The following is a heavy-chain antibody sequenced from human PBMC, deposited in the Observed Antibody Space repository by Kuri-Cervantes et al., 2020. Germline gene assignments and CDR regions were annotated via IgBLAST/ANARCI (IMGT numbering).Heavy chain of an antibody. J-gene: IGHJ3*02. V-gene: IGHV1-69*05. CDR2: IIPIFGTA. D-gene: IGHD2-21*02. CDR3: ARDPRGGDSDDAFDI. CDR1: GGTFSSYA. Sequence: SGKVSCKASGGTFSSYAISWVRQAPGQGLEWMGGIIPIFGTANYAQKFQGRVTITTDESTSTAYMELSSLRSEDTAVYYCARDPRGGDSDDAFDIWGQGTMVTVSS.